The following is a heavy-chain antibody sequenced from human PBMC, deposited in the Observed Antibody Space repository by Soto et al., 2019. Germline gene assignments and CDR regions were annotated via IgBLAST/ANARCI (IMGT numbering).Heavy chain of an antibody. CDR2: INSDGSYT. CDR3: AREYSSSRYFDY. D-gene: IGHD6-6*01. V-gene: IGHV3-74*01. CDR1: GFTFRSYW. J-gene: IGHJ4*02. Sequence: GRSLRLLCAASGFTFRSYWMHWVRQAPGKGLVGVSRINSDGSYTSCADSVKGRFTISRDNAKNTLYLQMNSLRAEDTAVYYCAREYSSSRYFDYWGQGT.